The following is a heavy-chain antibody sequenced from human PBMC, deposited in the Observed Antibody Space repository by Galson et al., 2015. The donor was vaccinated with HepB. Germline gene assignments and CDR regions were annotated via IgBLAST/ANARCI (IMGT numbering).Heavy chain of an antibody. CDR3: ARQRTSSSSWYVGLPYGMDV. CDR1: GYSFTSYW. CDR2: IYPGDSDT. J-gene: IGHJ6*02. Sequence: QSGAEVKRPGESLKISCKGSGYSFTSYWIGWVRQMPGKGLEWMGIIYPGDSDTRYSPSFQGQVTISADKSISTAYLQWSSLKASDTAMYYCARQRTSSSSWYVGLPYGMDVWGQGTTVTVSS. D-gene: IGHD6-13*01. V-gene: IGHV5-51*01.